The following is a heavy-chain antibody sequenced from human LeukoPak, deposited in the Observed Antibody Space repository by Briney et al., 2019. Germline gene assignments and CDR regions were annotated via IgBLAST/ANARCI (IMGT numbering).Heavy chain of an antibody. V-gene: IGHV3-23*01. CDR3: ASNPSITIFGVVMDYYYYGMDA. D-gene: IGHD3-3*01. CDR2: ISGSGGST. CDR1: GFTFNSYA. J-gene: IGHJ6*02. Sequence: GGSLRLSCAASGFTFNSYAVSWVRQAPGKGLEWVSGISGSGGSTYYADSVKGRFTVSRDNSKNTLYMQMNSLRVEDTAVYYCASNPSITIFGVVMDYYYYGMDAWGQGTTVTVSS.